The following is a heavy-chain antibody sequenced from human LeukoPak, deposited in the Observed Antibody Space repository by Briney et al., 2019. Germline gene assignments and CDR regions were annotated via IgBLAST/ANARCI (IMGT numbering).Heavy chain of an antibody. Sequence: GGSLRLSCAASGFTLSRYRMHWVRQAPGKGLVWVSRINEDGSVIDYADSVKGRFTISRDNAKNTLYLQMSSLTAEDTATYYCTRDLSGADDYWGQGTLVTVSS. CDR2: INEDGSVI. D-gene: IGHD7-27*01. V-gene: IGHV3-74*01. CDR1: GFTLSRYR. CDR3: TRDLSGADDY. J-gene: IGHJ4*02.